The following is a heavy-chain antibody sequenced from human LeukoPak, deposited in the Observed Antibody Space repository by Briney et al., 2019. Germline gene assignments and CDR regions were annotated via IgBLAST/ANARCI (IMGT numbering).Heavy chain of an antibody. Sequence: SQTLSLTCTVSGGSISSGDYYWSWIRQPPGKGLEWIGYIYYSGSTYYNPSLKSRVTISVDTSKNQFSLKLSSATAADTAVYYCARAGDYYDSSAAEYFQHWGQGTLVTVSS. CDR2: IYYSGST. J-gene: IGHJ1*01. CDR1: GGSISSGDYY. CDR3: ARAGDYYDSSAAEYFQH. V-gene: IGHV4-30-4*01. D-gene: IGHD3-22*01.